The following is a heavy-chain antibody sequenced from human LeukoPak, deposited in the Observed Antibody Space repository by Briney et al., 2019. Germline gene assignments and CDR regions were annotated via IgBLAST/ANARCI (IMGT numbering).Heavy chain of an antibody. CDR2: IIPIFGTA. J-gene: IGHJ5*02. CDR1: ARTFSSYA. D-gene: IGHD2-2*01. V-gene: IGHV1-69*01. CDR3: AREAVGGDSSSTSGNKRWFDP. Sequence: ASVKVSCKASARTFSSYAISWVRQAPGQGLEWMGGIIPIFGTANYAQKFQGRVTITEDESTSTAYMDLSSLRSEERVVYSCAREAVGGDSSSTSGNKRWFDPWGQGTLVTVSS.